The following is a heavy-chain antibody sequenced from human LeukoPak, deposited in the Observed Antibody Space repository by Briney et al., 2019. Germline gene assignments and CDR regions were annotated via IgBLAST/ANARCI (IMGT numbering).Heavy chain of an antibody. D-gene: IGHD3-10*01. CDR3: ASDRVLGSGSLDN. V-gene: IGHV3-74*01. CDR1: GFRFSDFW. Sequence: GGSLRLSCTASGFRFSDFWMHWVRQAPGKGLVWVSRISGDWRATTYADSVKGRFTISRDNAQNTLYLQMNSLRVEDTAVYYCASDRVLGSGSLDNWGQGTLVTVSS. J-gene: IGHJ4*02. CDR2: ISGDWRAT.